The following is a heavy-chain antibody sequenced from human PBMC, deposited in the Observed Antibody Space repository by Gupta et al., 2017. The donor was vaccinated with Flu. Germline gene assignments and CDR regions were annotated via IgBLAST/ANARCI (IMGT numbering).Heavy chain of an antibody. D-gene: IGHD3-3*02. CDR1: GFSFSYAY. V-gene: IGHV3-15*01. CDR3: TTDSSGCITFDI. CDR2: LKSEADGWTA. J-gene: IGHJ3*02. Sequence: EGQLVESGGGLVKPGGSLRLSCAASGFSFSYAYMNVVRQAPGKGLEWVGRLKSEADGWTADYAAPVKGRFAISRDDSKNTLWLQMNSLRTEDTAVYYCTTDSSGCITFDIWGQGTPVTVSA.